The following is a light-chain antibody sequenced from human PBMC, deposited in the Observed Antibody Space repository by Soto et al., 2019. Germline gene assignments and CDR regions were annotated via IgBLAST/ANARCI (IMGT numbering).Light chain of an antibody. J-gene: IGKJ1*01. V-gene: IGKV3-20*01. CDR1: QSVSSSY. Sequence: EIVMTQSPATLSVSPGERATLSCRASQSVSSSYLAWYQQKPGRAPRLLIYGASSRATGIPDRFSGSGSGTDFTLTISRLEPEDFAVYYCQQYGSSPTWTFGQGTKVDIK. CDR3: QQYGSSPTWT. CDR2: GAS.